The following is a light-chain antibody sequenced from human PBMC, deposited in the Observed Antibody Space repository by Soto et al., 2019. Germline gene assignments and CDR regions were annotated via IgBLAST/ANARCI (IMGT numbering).Light chain of an antibody. J-gene: IGKJ1*01. CDR1: QSISCW. V-gene: IGKV1-5*01. Sequence: DIQMTQSPSTLSASIGDRVTITCRASQSISCWLAWYQQKPGKAPKLLISDVSSLEIGVPSRFSGSGSGTEFTLTISSLQPDDFAVYYCQQYHDYWTFGPGTKVDIK. CDR2: DVS. CDR3: QQYHDYWT.